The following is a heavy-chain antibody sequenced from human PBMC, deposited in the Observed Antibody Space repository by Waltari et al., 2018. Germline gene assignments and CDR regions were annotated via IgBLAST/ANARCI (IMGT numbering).Heavy chain of an antibody. Sequence: VQLLESGGGVVQPGGSLRLSCAASGFTFSSYGMPWVRQGPGKGVDWLAFIGYDKKEKYDGGSVKGRFTISRDNSKNMLYVEMNSLRPEDTGLYYCASYTGSPSRPGPPSLWGQGTLVIVSS. CDR3: ASYTGSPSRPGPPSL. D-gene: IGHD1-26*01. V-gene: IGHV3-30*02. CDR1: GFTFSSYG. J-gene: IGHJ4*02. CDR2: IGYDKKEK.